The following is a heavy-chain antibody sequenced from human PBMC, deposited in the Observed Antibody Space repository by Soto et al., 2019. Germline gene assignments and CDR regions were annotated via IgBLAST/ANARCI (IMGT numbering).Heavy chain of an antibody. CDR1: GYTFTGYY. Sequence: GASVKVSCKASGYTFTGYYMHWVRQAPGQGLEWMGWINPNSGGTNYAQKFQGWVTMTRDTSISTAYMELSRLRSDDTAVYYCARVRLDDYVWGSPSVDAFDIWAQGTMVPVSS. CDR3: ARVRLDDYVWGSPSVDAFDI. J-gene: IGHJ3*02. V-gene: IGHV1-2*04. CDR2: INPNSGGT. D-gene: IGHD3-16*01.